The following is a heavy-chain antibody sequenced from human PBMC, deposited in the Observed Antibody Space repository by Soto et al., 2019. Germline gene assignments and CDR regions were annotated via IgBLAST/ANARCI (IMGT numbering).Heavy chain of an antibody. CDR2: ITGGGDNT. Sequence: EVQLLESGGDLVQPGGSLRLSCAASGFTFTSYAMSWIRQAPGKGLEWVSAITGGGDNTYYADSVKGRFTISRDNSKNTLYLQMNSLRADDTAFSYCTQDGGSRDWLTVNWGQGTLVTVSS. V-gene: IGHV3-23*01. D-gene: IGHD3-9*01. CDR1: GFTFTSYA. J-gene: IGHJ4*02. CDR3: TQDGGSRDWLTVN.